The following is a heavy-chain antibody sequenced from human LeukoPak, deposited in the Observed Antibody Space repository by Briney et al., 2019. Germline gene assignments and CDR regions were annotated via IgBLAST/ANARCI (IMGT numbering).Heavy chain of an antibody. CDR3: ASDFGY. CDR1: GGSTSAEY. D-gene: IGHD3-10*01. J-gene: IGHJ4*02. CDR2: IYTSGST. V-gene: IGHV4-4*07. Sequence: SETLSLTCTVSGGSTSAEYWTWIRQPAGKGLEWIGLIYTSGSTNYNPSLKSRVTMSLDTSKNQFSLKLTSVTAADTAVYYCASDFGYWGEGTLVTVSS.